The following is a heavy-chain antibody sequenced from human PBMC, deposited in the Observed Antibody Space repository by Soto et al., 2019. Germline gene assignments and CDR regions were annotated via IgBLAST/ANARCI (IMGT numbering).Heavy chain of an antibody. J-gene: IGHJ3*02. CDR1: GFTFSGYA. V-gene: IGHV3-23*01. Sequence: GESLKISCAASGFTFSGYAMSWFRQAPGKGLEWVSHISASGGGNYYADSVMGRFTISRDNSKNTLYLQMNSLRAEDTAVYYCAKDSLRGVIPPHDAFDIWGQGTMVTVSS. CDR2: ISASGGGN. D-gene: IGHD3-10*01. CDR3: AKDSLRGVIPPHDAFDI.